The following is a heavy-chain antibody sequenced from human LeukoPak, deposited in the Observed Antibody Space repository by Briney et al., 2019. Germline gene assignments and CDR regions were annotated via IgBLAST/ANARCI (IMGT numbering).Heavy chain of an antibody. Sequence: SVKVSCKASGGTFSRYAISWVRQAPGQGLERMGGIIPIFGTANYAQKFQGRVTITADESTSTAYMEVSSLRSEDTAVYYCARGKQMFGSGSYYQDGSDIWGQGTTVTVSS. V-gene: IGHV1-69*13. CDR2: IIPIFGTA. CDR3: ARGKQMFGSGSYYQDGSDI. D-gene: IGHD3-10*01. J-gene: IGHJ3*02. CDR1: GGTFSRYA.